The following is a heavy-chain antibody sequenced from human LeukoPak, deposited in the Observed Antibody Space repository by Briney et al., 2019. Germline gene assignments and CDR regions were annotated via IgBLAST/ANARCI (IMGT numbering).Heavy chain of an antibody. CDR1: GGSISSSSYY. V-gene: IGHV4-39*01. D-gene: IGHD3-22*01. CDR3: ARSLDYYDSSGLMDY. J-gene: IGHJ4*02. Sequence: SETLSLTCTVSGGSISSSSYYWGWIRQPPGKGLEWIGSIYYSGSTYYNPSLKSRVTISVDTSKNQSSLKLSSVTAADTAVYYCARSLDYYDSSGLMDYWGQGTLVTVSS. CDR2: IYYSGST.